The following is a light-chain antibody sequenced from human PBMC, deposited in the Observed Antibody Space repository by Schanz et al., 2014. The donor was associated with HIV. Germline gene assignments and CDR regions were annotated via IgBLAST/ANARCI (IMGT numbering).Light chain of an antibody. J-gene: IGKJ3*01. CDR2: GAS. CDR1: QSVDNS. Sequence: EVVLTQSPATLSLSPGERATLSCRASQSVDNSLAWYQQKPGQAPRLLIYGASSRATGISDRFSGIGSGTDFTLTISRLEPEDFAVYYCQQYGNSPFTFGPGTKVDIK. V-gene: IGKV3-20*01. CDR3: QQYGNSPFT.